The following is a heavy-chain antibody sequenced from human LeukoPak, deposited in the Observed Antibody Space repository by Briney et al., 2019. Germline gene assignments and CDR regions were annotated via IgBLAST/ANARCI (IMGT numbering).Heavy chain of an antibody. Sequence: ASVKVSCKVSGYTLTELSMHWVRQAPGKGLEWMGGFDPEDGETIYAQKFQGRVTMTEDTSTDTAYMELSSLRSEDTAVYYCATHGSSSRYYYYGMDVWGKGTTVTVSS. J-gene: IGHJ6*04. CDR2: FDPEDGET. CDR3: ATHGSSSRYYYYGMDV. D-gene: IGHD6-13*01. V-gene: IGHV1-24*01. CDR1: GYTLTELS.